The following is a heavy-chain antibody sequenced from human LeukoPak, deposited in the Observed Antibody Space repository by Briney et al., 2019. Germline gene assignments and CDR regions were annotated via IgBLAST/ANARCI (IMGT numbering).Heavy chain of an antibody. J-gene: IGHJ1*01. D-gene: IGHD1-26*01. Sequence: GGSLRLSCAASGFTFSSYGMHWVRQAPGEGLEWVAFIRYDGSNKYYADSVKGRFTISRDNSKNTLYLQMNSLRAEDTAVYYCAKDQLVGAASRYFQHWGQGTMVTVSS. V-gene: IGHV3-30*02. CDR1: GFTFSSYG. CDR2: IRYDGSNK. CDR3: AKDQLVGAASRYFQH.